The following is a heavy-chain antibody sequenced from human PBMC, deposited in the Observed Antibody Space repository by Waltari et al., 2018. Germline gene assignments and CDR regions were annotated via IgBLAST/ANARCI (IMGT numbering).Heavy chain of an antibody. CDR1: GFTFSTLV. CDR2: IWNDGSNK. Sequence: QVQLVESGGGVVQPGRSLRLSCPASGFTFSTLVLHWVRQAPGKGLEWVAVIWNDGSNKYYADSVKGRFTISRDNSKNTLYLQMNSLRAEDTAVYYCARGSHDTVTIVSWFDPWGQGTLVTVSS. D-gene: IGHD4-17*01. J-gene: IGHJ5*02. CDR3: ARGSHDTVTIVSWFDP. V-gene: IGHV3-33*01.